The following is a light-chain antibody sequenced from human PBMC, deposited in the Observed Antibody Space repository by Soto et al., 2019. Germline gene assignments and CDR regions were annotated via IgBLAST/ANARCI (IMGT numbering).Light chain of an antibody. J-gene: IGKJ4*01. CDR2: GAS. CDR3: XXXXXXPLLT. Sequence: EIVLTQSPGTLSLSPGERATLSCRASQSVSSRYLAWYQQKPGQAPRLLIYGASSRATGIPDRFSGSGSGTDFTLTISRLEPEDXAXXXXXXXXXXPLLTFGGGTKVEIK. V-gene: IGKV3-20*01. CDR1: QSVSSRY.